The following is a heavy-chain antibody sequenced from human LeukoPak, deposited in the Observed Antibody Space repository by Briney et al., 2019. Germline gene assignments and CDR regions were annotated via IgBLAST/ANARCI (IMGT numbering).Heavy chain of an antibody. CDR1: GFTFSSYA. Sequence: GGSLRLSCAASGFTFSSYAMHWVRQAPGKGLEWVAVISYDRSSKYYADSVKGRFTISRDNSKNTLYLQMNSLRAEDTAVYYCAKRLSGYYDSSGYYWDAFDIWGQGTMVTVSS. CDR2: ISYDRSSK. D-gene: IGHD3-22*01. CDR3: AKRLSGYYDSSGYYWDAFDI. J-gene: IGHJ3*02. V-gene: IGHV3-30-3*02.